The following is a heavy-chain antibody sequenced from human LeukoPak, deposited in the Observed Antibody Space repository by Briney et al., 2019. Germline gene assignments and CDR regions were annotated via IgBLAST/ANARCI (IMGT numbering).Heavy chain of an antibody. CDR2: IYYSGST. Sequence: SETLSLTCTVSGGSISSSSYYWAWVRQPPGKGLEWIGSIYYSGSTYYNSSLKSRVTISVDTSKNHFSLKQSSVTAANAAVYYCARRAMILCFVSKDAFDIWGQGTMVTVSS. J-gene: IGHJ3*02. V-gene: IGHV4-39*02. CDR3: ARRAMILCFVSKDAFDI. D-gene: IGHD3-10*01. CDR1: GGSISSSSYY.